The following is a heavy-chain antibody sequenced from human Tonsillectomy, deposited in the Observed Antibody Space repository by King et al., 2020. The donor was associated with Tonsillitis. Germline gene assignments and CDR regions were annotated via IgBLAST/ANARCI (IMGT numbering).Heavy chain of an antibody. V-gene: IGHV3-30*02. D-gene: IGHD3-22*01. J-gene: IGHJ4*02. CDR2: IRYDGSNK. CDR1: GFTFSSYG. Sequence: QLVQSGGGVVQPGGSLRLSCAASGFTFSSYGMHWVRQAPGKGLEWVAFIRYDGSNKYYADSVKGRFTISRDNSKNTLYLQMNSLRAEDTAVYYCAKDYDSSGCYLDYWGQGTLVTVSS. CDR3: AKDYDSSGCYLDY.